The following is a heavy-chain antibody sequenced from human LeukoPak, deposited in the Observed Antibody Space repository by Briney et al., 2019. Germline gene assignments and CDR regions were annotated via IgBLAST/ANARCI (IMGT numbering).Heavy chain of an antibody. CDR3: AKRPQNYGADY. CDR1: GFTVSSNY. D-gene: IGHD4-17*01. CDR2: ISRSGGST. J-gene: IGHJ4*02. V-gene: IGHV3-23*01. Sequence: PGGSLRLSCAASGFTVSSNYMNWVRQAPGKGLEWVSAISRSGGSTYYADSVKGRFTISRDNSKNTLFLQMNSLRAEDTAVYYCAKRPQNYGADYWGLGTLVTVSS.